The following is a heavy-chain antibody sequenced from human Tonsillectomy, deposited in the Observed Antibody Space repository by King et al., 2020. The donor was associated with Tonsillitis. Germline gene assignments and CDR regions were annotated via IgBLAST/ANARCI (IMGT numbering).Heavy chain of an antibody. Sequence: QLQESGPRLVKPSGTLSLTCAVSGGSVSSINWWSWVRQSPGKGLEWIGEIFHSGRTNYNPSLESRVTISVDKSKNQFSLKLSSVTAADTAGYYCASSPTPYYFDFWGRGTLVTVSS. J-gene: IGHJ4*02. CDR1: GGSVSSINW. CDR2: IFHSGRT. CDR3: ASSPTPYYFDF. D-gene: IGHD6-6*01. V-gene: IGHV4-4*02.